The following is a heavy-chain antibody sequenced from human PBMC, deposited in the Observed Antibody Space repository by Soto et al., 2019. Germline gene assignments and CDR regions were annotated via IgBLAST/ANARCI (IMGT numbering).Heavy chain of an antibody. Sequence: QVQLVQSGAEVKKPGSSVKVSCKASGGTFSSYTISWVRQAPGQGLEWMGRIIPILGIANYAQKFQGRVTXXADKSTSTAYMELSSLRSEDTAVYYCASGYSYEDVWGQGTTVTVSS. D-gene: IGHD5-18*01. J-gene: IGHJ6*02. CDR2: IIPILGIA. CDR1: GGTFSSYT. V-gene: IGHV1-69*02. CDR3: ASGYSYEDV.